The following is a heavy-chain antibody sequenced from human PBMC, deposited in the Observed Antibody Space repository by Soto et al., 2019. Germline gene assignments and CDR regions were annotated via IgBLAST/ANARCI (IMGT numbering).Heavy chain of an antibody. CDR3: ARDSGGDYEFDY. CDR1: GGTFSSYA. J-gene: IGHJ4*02. V-gene: IGHV1-69*10. Sequence: ASVKVSCKASGGTFSSYAISWVRQAPGQGLEWMGGIIPILGIANYAQKFQGRVTITADKSTSTAYMELSSLRSEDTAVYYCARDSGGDYEFDYWGQGTLVTVSS. D-gene: IGHD4-17*01. CDR2: IIPILGIA.